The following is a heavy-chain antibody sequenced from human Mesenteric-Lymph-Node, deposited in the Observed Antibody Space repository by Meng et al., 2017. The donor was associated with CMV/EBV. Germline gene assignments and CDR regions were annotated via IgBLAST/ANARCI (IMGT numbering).Heavy chain of an antibody. CDR2: IYTSGST. Sequence: GESLKISCAASGFTFSRNEINWVRQAPGKGLEWVSLIYTSGSTYYADSVKGRFTISRDNSKNTLYLQMSSLRAEDTAVYYCARSSEDFVLDAFDIWGQGTMVTVSS. D-gene: IGHD6-6*01. J-gene: IGHJ3*02. CDR1: GFTFSRNE. CDR3: ARSSEDFVLDAFDI. V-gene: IGHV3-53*01.